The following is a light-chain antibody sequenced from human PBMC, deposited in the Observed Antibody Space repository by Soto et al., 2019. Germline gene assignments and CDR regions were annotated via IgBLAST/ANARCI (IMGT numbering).Light chain of an antibody. CDR1: SSDVGGYNY. Sequence: QSALTQPASMSGTPGQSITISCTGTSSDVGGYNYVSWYQQHPGKAPKLMIYEVSNRPSGVSNRFSGSKSGNTASLTISGLQAEDEADYFCSSYTSSSTLVFGGGTKLT. CDR3: SSYTSSSTLV. J-gene: IGLJ2*01. V-gene: IGLV2-14*01. CDR2: EVS.